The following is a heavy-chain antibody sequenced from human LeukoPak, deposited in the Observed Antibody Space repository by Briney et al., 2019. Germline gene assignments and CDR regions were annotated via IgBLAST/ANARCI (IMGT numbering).Heavy chain of an antibody. CDR3: ARVTVVPAAMFSPLHAFDI. D-gene: IGHD2-2*01. Sequence: SETLSLTCTVSGGSISSYYWSWIRQPPGKGLEWIGYIYYSGSTYYNPSLKSRVTISVDTSKNQFSLKLSSVTAADTAVYYCARVTVVPAAMFSPLHAFDIWGQGTMVTVSS. J-gene: IGHJ3*02. V-gene: IGHV4-59*08. CDR1: GGSISSYY. CDR2: IYYSGST.